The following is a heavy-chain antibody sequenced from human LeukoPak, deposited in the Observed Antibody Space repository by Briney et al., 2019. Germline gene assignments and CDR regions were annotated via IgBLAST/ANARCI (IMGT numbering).Heavy chain of an antibody. D-gene: IGHD1-26*01. Sequence: SVKVSCKASGGTFSSYAISWVRQAPGQGLEWMGRIIPILGIANYAQKFQGRVTITADNSTSTAYMELSSLRSEDTAVYYCARTVPVGASYFDYWGQGTLVTVSS. J-gene: IGHJ4*02. CDR3: ARTVPVGASYFDY. CDR1: GGTFSSYA. CDR2: IIPILGIA. V-gene: IGHV1-69*04.